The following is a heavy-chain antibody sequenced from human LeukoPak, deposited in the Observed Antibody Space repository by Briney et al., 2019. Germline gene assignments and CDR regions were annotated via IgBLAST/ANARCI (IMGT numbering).Heavy chain of an antibody. V-gene: IGHV3-23*01. CDR1: GLTFSSYA. Sequence: GGSLRLSCAASGLTFSSYAMSWVRQAPGKGLEWVSAISGSGGSTYYADSVKGRFTISRDNSKNTLYLQMNSLRAEDTAVYYCAKAGRYFDWLYSTYYFDYWGQGTLVTVSS. CDR3: AKAGRYFDWLYSTYYFDY. CDR2: ISGSGGST. J-gene: IGHJ4*02. D-gene: IGHD3-9*01.